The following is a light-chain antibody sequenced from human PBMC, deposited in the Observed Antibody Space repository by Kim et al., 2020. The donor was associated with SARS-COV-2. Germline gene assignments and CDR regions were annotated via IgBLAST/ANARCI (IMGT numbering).Light chain of an antibody. CDR3: QQYGSSPPYT. J-gene: IGKJ2*01. V-gene: IGKV3-20*01. CDR2: GAS. Sequence: SPGARAPLSCRASQSVSSSYFAWYQQKPGQAPRLLIYGASTRATGMPDRFSGSGSGTDFTLTISRLEPEDFAVYYCQQYGSSPPYTFGQGTKLEI. CDR1: QSVSSSY.